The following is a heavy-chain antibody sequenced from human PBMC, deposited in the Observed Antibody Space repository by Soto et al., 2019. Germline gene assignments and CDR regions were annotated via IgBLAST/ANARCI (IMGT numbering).Heavy chain of an antibody. Sequence: SETLALTCAVYGGSFSGYYWSWIRQPPGKGLEWIGEINHSGSTNYNPSLKSRVTISVDTSKNQFSLKLSSVTAADTAVYYCARETGTTNYWGQGTLVTVSS. CDR1: GGSFSGYY. CDR3: ARETGTTNY. D-gene: IGHD1-7*01. V-gene: IGHV4-34*01. J-gene: IGHJ4*02. CDR2: INHSGST.